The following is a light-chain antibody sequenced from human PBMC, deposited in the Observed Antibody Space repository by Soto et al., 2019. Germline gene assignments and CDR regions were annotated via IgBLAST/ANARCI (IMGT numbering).Light chain of an antibody. CDR1: HSVSSSY. Sequence: EIVLTQSPGTLSLSPGARATLSCMASHSVSSSYLDWYQQKPGQAPSLLIYGASSRYTGIPDRFSGSESGTDFTLTISRLEPENVAVYYCEQYDSSHMYTFGQGTKLEIK. J-gene: IGKJ2*01. CDR3: EQYDSSHMYT. CDR2: GAS. V-gene: IGKV3-20*01.